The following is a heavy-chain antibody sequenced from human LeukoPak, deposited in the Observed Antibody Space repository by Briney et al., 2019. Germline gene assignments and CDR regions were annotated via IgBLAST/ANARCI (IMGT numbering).Heavy chain of an antibody. CDR3: VRDWSYAFDL. J-gene: IGHJ3*01. CDR2: IMRTAADVT. CDR1: GFTFSSYT. Sequence: GGSLRLSCAASGFTFSSYTMNWVRQAPGKGLEWISYIMRTAADVTSYADSVEGRFTISRDDAKNSLYLQMNSLGDDDTAVYYCVRDWSYAFDLWGQGTMVTVSS. V-gene: IGHV3-48*02.